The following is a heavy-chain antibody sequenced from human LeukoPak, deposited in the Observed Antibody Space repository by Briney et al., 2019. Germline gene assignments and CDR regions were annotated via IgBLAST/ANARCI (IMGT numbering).Heavy chain of an antibody. D-gene: IGHD3-3*01. J-gene: IGHJ5*02. V-gene: IGHV4-59*08. CDR3: ARRATYYDFWSGYLGNWFDP. CDR2: IYYSGST. Sequence: SETLSLTCTVSGGSISSYYWSWIRQPPGKGLEWIGYIYYSGSTNYNPSLKSRVTISVDTSKNQFSLKLSSVTAADTAVYYCARRATYYDFWSGYLGNWFDPWGQGTLVTVSS. CDR1: GGSISSYY.